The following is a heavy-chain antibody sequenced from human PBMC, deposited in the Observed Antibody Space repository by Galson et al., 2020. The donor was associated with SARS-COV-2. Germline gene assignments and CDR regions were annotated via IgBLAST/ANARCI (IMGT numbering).Heavy chain of an antibody. Sequence: GGSLRLSCAVSGFTFSNYAMTWVRQAPGKGLECVSIISSSGGSTYYADSVKGRFTISRDNSKNTLYLHMNSLRVEDTAVYYCARSYDSSGYDAFDIWGQGTMVTVSS. CDR2: ISSSGGST. J-gene: IGHJ3*02. V-gene: IGHV3-23*01. CDR3: ARSYDSSGYDAFDI. CDR1: GFTFSNYA. D-gene: IGHD3-22*01.